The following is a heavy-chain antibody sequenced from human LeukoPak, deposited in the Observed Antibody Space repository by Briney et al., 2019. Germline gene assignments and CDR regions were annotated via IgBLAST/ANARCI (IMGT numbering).Heavy chain of an antibody. Sequence: PGGSLRLSCAASGFTVSSNYMSWVRQAPGKGLEWVSVIYSGGSTYYADSVKGRFTISRDYSKNTLYLQMNSLRAEDTAVYYCARANADYFDYWGQGTLVTVSS. CDR2: IYSGGST. D-gene: IGHD4/OR15-4a*01. CDR3: ARANADYFDY. V-gene: IGHV3-53*01. J-gene: IGHJ4*02. CDR1: GFTVSSNY.